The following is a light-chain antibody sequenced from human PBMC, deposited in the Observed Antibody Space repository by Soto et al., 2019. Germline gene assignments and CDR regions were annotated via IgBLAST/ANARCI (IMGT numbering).Light chain of an antibody. V-gene: IGLV2-14*01. CDR3: SSYTSSSTQV. CDR1: SSDVGGHNY. J-gene: IGLJ1*01. CDR2: DVS. Sequence: QSVLTQPASVSGSPGQSITISCTGTSSDVGGHNYVSWYQQHPGKAPKLMIYDVSNRPSGVSNRFSGSKSGNTASLTISGLQAEDEADYYCSSYTSSSTQVFGTGTKVIV.